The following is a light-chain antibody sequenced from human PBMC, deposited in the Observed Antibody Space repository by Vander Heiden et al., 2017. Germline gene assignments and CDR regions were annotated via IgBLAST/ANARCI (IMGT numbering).Light chain of an antibody. CDR3: SSYTGSSTYV. V-gene: IGLV2-14*03. J-gene: IGLJ1*01. Sequence: QSALTQPASVSGSPGQSITPSCPGTSSDVGGYNYVSCYQQHTGKAPKLMIDDVSNRPPGVSNRFSGSKSGNTASLTISGLQDEDEAHYYCSSYTGSSTYVFGTGTKVTVL. CDR2: DVS. CDR1: SSDVGGYNY.